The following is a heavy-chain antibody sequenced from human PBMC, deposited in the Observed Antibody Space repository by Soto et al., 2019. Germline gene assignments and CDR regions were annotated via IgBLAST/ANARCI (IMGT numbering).Heavy chain of an antibody. D-gene: IGHD6-19*01. Sequence: PGESLKISCKASGYTFTNYWIGWVRQMPGKDLEWMGIIYPGHSDTRYRPSFQGQVTISVDKSISTAYLQWSSLQASDTAMYYCARHSSPYSSGWYLDYWGQGTLVTVSS. CDR1: GYTFTNYW. V-gene: IGHV5-51*01. CDR3: ARHSSPYSSGWYLDY. CDR2: IYPGHSDT. J-gene: IGHJ4*02.